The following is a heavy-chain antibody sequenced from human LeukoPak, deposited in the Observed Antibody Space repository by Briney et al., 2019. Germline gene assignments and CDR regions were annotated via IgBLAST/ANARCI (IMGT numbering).Heavy chain of an antibody. J-gene: IGHJ4*02. D-gene: IGHD6-19*01. V-gene: IGHV4-34*01. CDR2: INHSGST. CDR1: GGSFSGYY. Sequence: PSETLSLTCAVYGGSFSGYYRSWIRQPPGKGLEWIGEINHSGSTNYNPSLKSRVTISVDTSKNQFSLKLSFVTAADTAVYYCARGRRYSSGWPFDYWGQGTLVTVSS. CDR3: ARGRRYSSGWPFDY.